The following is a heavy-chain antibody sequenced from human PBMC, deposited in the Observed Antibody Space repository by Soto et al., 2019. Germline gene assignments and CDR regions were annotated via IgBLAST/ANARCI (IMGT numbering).Heavy chain of an antibody. CDR1: GFTVSSNY. CDR2: IYSGGST. V-gene: IGHV3-66*01. J-gene: IGHJ4*02. CDR3: AREGPQREYSGYDSLRYYFDY. Sequence: PGGSLRLSCAASGFTVSSNYMSWVRQAPGKGLEWVSVIYSGGSTYYADSVKGRFTISRDNSKNTLYLQMNSLRAEDTAVYYCAREGPQREYSGYDSLRYYFDYWGQGTLVTVSS. D-gene: IGHD5-12*01.